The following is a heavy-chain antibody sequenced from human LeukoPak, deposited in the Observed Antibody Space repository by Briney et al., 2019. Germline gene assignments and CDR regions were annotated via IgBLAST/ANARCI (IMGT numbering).Heavy chain of an antibody. CDR1: GGSISSGSYY. CDR3: ARGILRRITMVRGVQNDAFDI. Sequence: PLETLSLTCTVSGGSISSGSYYWSWIRQPAGKGLEWIGRIYTSGSTNYNPSLKSRVTISVDTSKNQFSLKLSSVTAADTAVHYCARGILRRITMVRGVQNDAFDIWGQGTMVTVSS. J-gene: IGHJ3*02. D-gene: IGHD3-10*01. V-gene: IGHV4-61*02. CDR2: IYTSGST.